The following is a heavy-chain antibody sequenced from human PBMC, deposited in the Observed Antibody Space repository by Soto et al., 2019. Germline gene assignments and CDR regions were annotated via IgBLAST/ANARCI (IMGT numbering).Heavy chain of an antibody. Sequence: QVQLVESGGGVVQPGRSLRLSCAASGFTFSSYGMHWVRQAPGKGLEWVAVIWYDGSNKYYADSVKGRFTISRDNSKNTLYLQMDSLRAEDTAVYYCARAVVVAASPSYGMDVWGQGTTVTVSS. CDR2: IWYDGSNK. D-gene: IGHD2-15*01. J-gene: IGHJ6*02. CDR3: ARAVVVAASPSYGMDV. CDR1: GFTFSSYG. V-gene: IGHV3-33*01.